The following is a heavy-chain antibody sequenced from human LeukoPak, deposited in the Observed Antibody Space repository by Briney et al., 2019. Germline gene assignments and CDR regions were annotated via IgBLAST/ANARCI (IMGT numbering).Heavy chain of an antibody. CDR3: AKLGGQELHNYYVAV. CDR2: IIDSGEST. J-gene: IGHJ6*03. Sequence: PGGSLRLSCAASGFTFSSYAMSWVRQAPGKGLEWVSGIIDSGESTYYANFAKGRFTISRDNSNNTLYLQMNSLRAEDTAVYYSAKLGGQELHNYYVAVCGKGTTVAVSS. CDR1: GFTFSSYA. V-gene: IGHV3-23*01. D-gene: IGHD3-16*01.